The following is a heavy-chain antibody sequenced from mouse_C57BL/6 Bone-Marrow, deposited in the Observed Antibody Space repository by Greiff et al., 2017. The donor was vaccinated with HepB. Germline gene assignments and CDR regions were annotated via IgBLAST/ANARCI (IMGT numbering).Heavy chain of an antibody. CDR2: ISYSGST. D-gene: IGHD1-1*01. Sequence: EVQLQESGPGLAKPSQTLSLTCSVTGYSITSDYWNWIRKCPGNKLEYMGYISYSGSTYYNPSLTSRISITRDTSKNQYYLQLNSVTTEDTATYYFARLRFITTVVAFDYWGQGTTLTVSS. CDR3: ARLRFITTVVAFDY. V-gene: IGHV3-8*01. CDR1: GYSITSDY. J-gene: IGHJ2*01.